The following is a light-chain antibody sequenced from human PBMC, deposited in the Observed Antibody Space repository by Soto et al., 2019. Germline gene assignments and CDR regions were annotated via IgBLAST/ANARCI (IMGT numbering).Light chain of an antibody. CDR2: AVS. CDR1: NSDVGGYNF. CDR3: CSYTASDIWV. V-gene: IGLV2-11*03. Sequence: SVSGSPGQSVTISCTGTNSDVGGYNFVSWYQQLPGKAPKLMISAVSQRPSGVPDRFSGSKSGNTASLTISGLQADDEADYFCCSYTASDIWVFGGGTKVTVL. J-gene: IGLJ3*02.